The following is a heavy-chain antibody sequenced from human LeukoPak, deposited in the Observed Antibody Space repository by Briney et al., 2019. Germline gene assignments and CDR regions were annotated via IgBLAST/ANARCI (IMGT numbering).Heavy chain of an antibody. CDR1: GFTFSNYW. Sequence: HPGGSLRLSCAAAGFTFSNYWMHWVRQDPGKGLVWVSRVKGDGSFTDYADSVKGRFTISRDNAKNTLYLQMYSLRAEATAVYYCVRDGEGYNFDYWGQGSLVTASS. J-gene: IGHJ4*02. D-gene: IGHD5-24*01. CDR3: VRDGEGYNFDY. CDR2: VKGDGSFT. V-gene: IGHV3-74*01.